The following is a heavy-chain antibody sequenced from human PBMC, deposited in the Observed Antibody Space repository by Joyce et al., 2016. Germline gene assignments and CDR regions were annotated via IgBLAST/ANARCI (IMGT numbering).Heavy chain of an antibody. CDR1: GFTFSSYA. D-gene: IGHD2-15*01. CDR3: AKGTLGSCSGTTCYPLDS. J-gene: IGHJ4*02. CDR2: ISGSDDGT. Sequence: EVQLLESGGGWVQPGGSLRLSCAASGFTFSSYAMGWVRQAPWKVLEWVSAISGSDDGTYHADSVRCRFTIARDNSKNTLYLQMNSLTAEDTAIYYCAKGTLGSCSGTTCYPLDSWGQGTLVTVSS. V-gene: IGHV3-23*01.